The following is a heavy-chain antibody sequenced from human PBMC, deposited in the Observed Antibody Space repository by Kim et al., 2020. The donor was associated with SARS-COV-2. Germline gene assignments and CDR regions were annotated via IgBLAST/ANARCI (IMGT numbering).Heavy chain of an antibody. Sequence: ASVKVSCKASGYTFTSYGISWVRQAPGQVLEWMGWISAYNGNTNYTQKLQGRVTMTTDTTTSTAYMVLRNLRSDDTAVYYCARRNVSSADDAFDIWGQGTICPASS. D-gene: IGHD6-6*01. J-gene: IGHJ3*02. CDR3: ARRNVSSADDAFDI. CDR1: GYTFTSYG. V-gene: IGHV1-18*01. CDR2: ISAYNGNT.